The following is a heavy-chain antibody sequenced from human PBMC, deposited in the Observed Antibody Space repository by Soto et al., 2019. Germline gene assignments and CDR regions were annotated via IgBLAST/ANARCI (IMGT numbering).Heavy chain of an antibody. CDR3: ARDPGYSYGHRYYYGMDV. CDR2: ISDSGSST. Sequence: PGGSLRLSCAASGFTFSSYAMSWVRQAPGKGLEWVAVISDSGSSTYYADSVKGRFTISRENAKNSLYLQMNSLRAEDTAVYYCARDPGYSYGHRYYYGMDVWGQGTTVTVSS. D-gene: IGHD5-18*01. V-gene: IGHV3-23*01. J-gene: IGHJ6*02. CDR1: GFTFSSYA.